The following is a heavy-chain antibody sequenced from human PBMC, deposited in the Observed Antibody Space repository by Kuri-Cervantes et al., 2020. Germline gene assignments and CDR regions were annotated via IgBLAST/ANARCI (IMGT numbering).Heavy chain of an antibody. J-gene: IGHJ4*02. CDR1: GDSISSYY. D-gene: IGHD1-26*01. Sequence: SETLSLTCTVSGDSISSYYWSWIRQPPGKGLEWIGYIYYSGSTNYNPSLKSRVTISVDTSKNQFSLKLSSVTAADTAVYYCAKGYSGGYSPDYWGQGTLVTVSS. V-gene: IGHV4-59*01. CDR3: AKGYSGGYSPDY. CDR2: IYYSGST.